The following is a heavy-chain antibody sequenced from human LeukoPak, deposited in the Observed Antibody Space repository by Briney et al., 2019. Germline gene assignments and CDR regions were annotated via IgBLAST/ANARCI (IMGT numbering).Heavy chain of an antibody. J-gene: IGHJ4*02. CDR1: GFTVSYNY. CDR2: IYSGNST. D-gene: IGHD6-13*01. V-gene: IGHV3-66*01. Sequence: GGSLRLSCAASGFTVSYNYMTWVRQAPGKGLEWVSVIYSGNSTYYADSVKGRFTISRGISKNTLYLQMNNLGVKDTAVYYCARGSIAAAGTPHWGRGTLVSVSS. CDR3: ARGSIAAAGTPH.